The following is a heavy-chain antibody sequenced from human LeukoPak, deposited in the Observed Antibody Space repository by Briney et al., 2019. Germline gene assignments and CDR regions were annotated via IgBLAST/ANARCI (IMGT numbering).Heavy chain of an antibody. CDR3: ARGATYYYDSSGYYFY. D-gene: IGHD3-22*01. Sequence: GGSLRLSCAASGFTFSSYWMHWVRQAPGKGLVWVSRINSDGSSTSYADSVRGRFTISRDNAKNTLYLQMNSLRAEDTAVYYCARGATYYYDSSGYYFYWGQGTLVTVSS. J-gene: IGHJ4*02. V-gene: IGHV3-74*01. CDR2: INSDGSST. CDR1: GFTFSSYW.